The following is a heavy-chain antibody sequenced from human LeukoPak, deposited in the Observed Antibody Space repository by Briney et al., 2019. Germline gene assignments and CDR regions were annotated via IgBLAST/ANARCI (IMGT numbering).Heavy chain of an antibody. CDR2: IGSGSGGTT. J-gene: IGHJ6*02. CDR1: GFTFTSYA. D-gene: IGHD3-10*01. CDR3: AKNYESGRGVPYAMDV. V-gene: IGHV3-23*01. Sequence: GGSLRLSCAASGFTFTSYAMRWVRQAPGEGLEWVSAIGSGSGGTTIYADSVKGRFTISGDNSKNTLYLQMTSLRGEDTAVYYCAKNYESGRGVPYAMDVWGQGTTVTVSS.